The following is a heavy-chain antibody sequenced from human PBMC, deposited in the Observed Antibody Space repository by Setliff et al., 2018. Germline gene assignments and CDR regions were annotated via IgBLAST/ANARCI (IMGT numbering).Heavy chain of an antibody. Sequence: GESLKISCAASGFTFSSYSVSWVRQAPGKGLEWVASINEDGSEKYYVDSVKGRFTISRDNAKNSLYLQMDSLRAEDTAVYYCAKEFTVVVPAALSLDVWGKGTTVTVSS. J-gene: IGHJ6*04. CDR3: AKEFTVVVPAALSLDV. CDR2: INEDGSEK. CDR1: GFTFSSYS. D-gene: IGHD2-2*01. V-gene: IGHV3-7*03.